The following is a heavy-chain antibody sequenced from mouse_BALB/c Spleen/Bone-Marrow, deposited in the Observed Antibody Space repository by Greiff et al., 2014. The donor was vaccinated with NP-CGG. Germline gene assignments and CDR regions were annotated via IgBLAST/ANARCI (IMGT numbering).Heavy chain of an antibody. CDR2: IRNKANGYTT. CDR1: GLTFTDYY. J-gene: IGHJ2*01. Sequence: EVKLMESGGGLVQPGGSLRLSCATSGLTFTDYYMSWVRQPPGKALEWLGFIRNKANGYTTEYSASVKGRFTISRDNSQSILYLQMNTLRAEDSATYYCARDRGLLRFDYWGQGTTLTVSS. CDR3: ARDRGLLRFDY. V-gene: IGHV7-3*02. D-gene: IGHD2-3*01.